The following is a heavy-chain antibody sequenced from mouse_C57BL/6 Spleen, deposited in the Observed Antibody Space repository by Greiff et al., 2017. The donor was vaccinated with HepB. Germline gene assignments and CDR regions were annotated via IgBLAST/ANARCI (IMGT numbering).Heavy chain of an antibody. CDR1: GYAFSSSW. J-gene: IGHJ3*01. D-gene: IGHD1-1*01. CDR3: EPSCDDWFAY. Sequence: QVQLQQSGPELVKPGASVKISCKASGYAFSSSWMNWVKQRPGKGLEWIGRIYPGDGDTNYNGKFKGKATLTADKSSSTAYMQLSSLTSEDSAVYFGEPSCDDWFAYWGQGTLVTVSA. V-gene: IGHV1-82*01. CDR2: IYPGDGDT.